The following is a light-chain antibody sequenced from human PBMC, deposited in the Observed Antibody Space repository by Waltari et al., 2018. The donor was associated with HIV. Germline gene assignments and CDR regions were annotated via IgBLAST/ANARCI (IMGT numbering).Light chain of an antibody. J-gene: IGLJ3*02. CDR3: QSSDSSNWV. CDR1: SGSIAAND. V-gene: IGLV6-57*03. CDR2: GDN. Sequence: NFMLTQPHSVSGSPGKTVTISCTRRSGSIAANDVQWYPQRPGSAPTTVIHGDNQRPSGVPDRFSGSIDSSSNSASLIISGLKTEDEADYYCQSSDSSNWVFGGGTKVTVL.